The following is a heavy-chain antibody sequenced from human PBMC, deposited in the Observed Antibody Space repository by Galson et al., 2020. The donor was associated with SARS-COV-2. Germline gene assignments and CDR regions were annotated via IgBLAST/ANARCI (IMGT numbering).Heavy chain of an antibody. D-gene: IGHD6-19*01. CDR2: MSSTGGTS. V-gene: IGHV3-64D*09. CDR3: LSYSSTRHNY. Sequence: GGSLRLSCSASGFTFSAYAMHWVRQAPGKGLQYVSAMSSTGGTSFYADSVNGRFTMSRDNSKNTFYLQMTGLRVEDTAFYYCLSYSSTRHNYWGQGTLVTVSS. J-gene: IGHJ4*02. CDR1: GFTFSAYA.